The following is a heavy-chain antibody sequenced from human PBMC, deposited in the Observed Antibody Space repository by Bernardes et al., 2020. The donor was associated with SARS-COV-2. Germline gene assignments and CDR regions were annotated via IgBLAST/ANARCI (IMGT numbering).Heavy chain of an antibody. Sequence: GGSLRLSCAASGFTVSSNYMSWVRQAPGKGLEWVSVIYSGGSTYYADSEKGRFTISRHNSKNTLYLQMNSLRAEDTAVYYCATHRSGGFLEWLDDAFDIWGQGTMVTVSS. CDR2: IYSGGST. D-gene: IGHD3-3*01. CDR1: GFTVSSNY. V-gene: IGHV3-53*04. CDR3: ATHRSGGFLEWLDDAFDI. J-gene: IGHJ3*02.